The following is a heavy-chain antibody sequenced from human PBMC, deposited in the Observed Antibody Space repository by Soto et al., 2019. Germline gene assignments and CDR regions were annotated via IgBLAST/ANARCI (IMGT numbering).Heavy chain of an antibody. J-gene: IGHJ5*02. CDR3: ARELGYCSSTSCYIGWFDP. Sequence: ASVNVSCKASGYTFTSYGISWVRQAPLQVLEWMGWISAYNGNTNYAQKLQGRVTMTTDTSTSTAYMGLRSLRSDDTAVYYCARELGYCSSTSCYIGWFDPWGQGTLVTSP. D-gene: IGHD2-2*02. CDR2: ISAYNGNT. CDR1: GYTFTSYG. V-gene: IGHV1-18*01.